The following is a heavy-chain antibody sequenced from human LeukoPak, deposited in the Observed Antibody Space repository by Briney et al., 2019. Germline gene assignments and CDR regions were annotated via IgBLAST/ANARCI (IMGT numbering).Heavy chain of an antibody. V-gene: IGHV4-34*01. CDR1: GGSFSGSN. CDR3: VRAYDY. J-gene: IGHJ4*02. Sequence: SETLSLTCAVYGGSFSGSNWSWIRQPPGKGVEWIGEIYNSGSTIYNPSLKSRVTISVDTSKNQFSLNLISVTAADTAVYYCVRAYDYWGQGTLVTVSS. CDR2: IYNSGST.